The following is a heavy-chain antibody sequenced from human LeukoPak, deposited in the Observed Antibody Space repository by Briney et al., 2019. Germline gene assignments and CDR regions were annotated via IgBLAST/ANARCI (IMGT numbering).Heavy chain of an antibody. CDR1: GGSISSYY. CDR3: ARDDWSGYPDY. V-gene: IGHV4-59*01. D-gene: IGHD3-3*01. CDR2: IYYSGST. Sequence: SETLSLTCTVSGGSISSYYWSWIRQPPGKGLEWIGYIYYSGSTNYNPSLKSRVTISVDTSKNQFSLKLSSVTAADTDVYYCARDDWSGYPDYWGQGTLVTVSS. J-gene: IGHJ4*02.